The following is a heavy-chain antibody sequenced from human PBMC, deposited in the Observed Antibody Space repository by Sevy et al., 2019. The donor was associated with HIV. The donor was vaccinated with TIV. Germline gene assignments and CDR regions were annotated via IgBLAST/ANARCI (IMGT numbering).Heavy chain of an antibody. Sequence: ASVKVSCKFSGYTLSDLSMHWVRQAPGKGLEWLGSFDPEDGERIYAQNFQGGVTMTEDTSTDTAYMELRSLRSEDTAVYYCAATREYYSDTTGYFDYWGQGTLVTVSS. CDR3: AATREYYSDTTGYFDY. CDR1: GYTLSDLS. V-gene: IGHV1-24*01. CDR2: FDPEDGER. J-gene: IGHJ4*02. D-gene: IGHD3-22*01.